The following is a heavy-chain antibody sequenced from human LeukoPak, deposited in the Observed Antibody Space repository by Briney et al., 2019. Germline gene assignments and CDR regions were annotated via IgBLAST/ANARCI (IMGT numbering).Heavy chain of an antibody. V-gene: IGHV4-39*01. D-gene: IGHD5-24*01. CDR3: ARHLVEMATTFFDY. Sequence: SETLSLTCADSGGSISSSSSSWGWIRQPPGKGLGWIGSIYYSGSTYYNPSLKSRVTISVDTSKNQFSLKLSSVTAADTAVYYCARHLVEMATTFFDYWGQGTLVTVSS. CDR1: GGSISSSSSS. J-gene: IGHJ4*02. CDR2: IYYSGST.